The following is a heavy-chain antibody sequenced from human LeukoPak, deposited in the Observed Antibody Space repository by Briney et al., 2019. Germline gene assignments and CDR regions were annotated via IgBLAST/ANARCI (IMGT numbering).Heavy chain of an antibody. J-gene: IGHJ4*02. CDR1: GFIFSDYS. V-gene: IGHV3-48*01. Sequence: GGSLRLSCAAPGFIFSDYSMNWVRQAPGKGLEWVSFISSSSSTVYYADSVKGRFTVSRDNAKNSLYLQMNSPRAEDTAVYYCAREAIFTSITPSDYWGQGTLVTVSS. D-gene: IGHD4-23*01. CDR2: ISSSSSTV. CDR3: AREAIFTSITPSDY.